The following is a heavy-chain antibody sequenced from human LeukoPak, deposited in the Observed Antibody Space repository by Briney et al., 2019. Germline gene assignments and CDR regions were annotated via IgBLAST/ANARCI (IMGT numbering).Heavy chain of an antibody. CDR2: IYYSGTT. CDR3: ARGGSGSYYSVYYAVDV. D-gene: IGHD1-26*01. J-gene: IGHJ6*02. Sequence: SQTLSLTCTVSGGSISSGGNFWSWIRQRPGKGLEWIGFIYYSGTTYSNPSLKSRVAISADTSKNEFSLKLNSLTAADTAVYYCARGGSGSYYSVYYAVDVWGQETTVTVS. V-gene: IGHV4-31*03. CDR1: GGSISSGGNF.